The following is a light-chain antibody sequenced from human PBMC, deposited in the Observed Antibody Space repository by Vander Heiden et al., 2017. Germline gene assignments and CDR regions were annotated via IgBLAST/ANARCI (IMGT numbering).Light chain of an antibody. J-gene: IGLJ3*02. CDR1: SFHIGSKS. CDR2: TNN. Sequence: QSVLTQPPSASGTPGQRLTISCSGSSFHIGSKSVNWYQHLPGTAPKLLIYTNNQRPSGVPDRFSGSKSGTSASLAISGLQSEDEADYYCAAWDDSLNGLWVFGGGTKLTVL. V-gene: IGLV1-44*01. CDR3: AAWDDSLNGLWV.